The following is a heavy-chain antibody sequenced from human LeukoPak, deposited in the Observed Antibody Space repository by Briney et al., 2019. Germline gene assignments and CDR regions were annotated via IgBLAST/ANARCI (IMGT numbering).Heavy chain of an antibody. CDR1: GGSISSSRDY. CDR2: IYYSGST. Sequence: SETLSLTCTVSGGSISSSRDYWAWLRQPPGKGLEWIANIYYSGSTYYSPSLKSRVTISVDTSKNQFSLKLSSVTAADTAVYYCARRHWLAYRPVDYWGQGTLVTVSS. J-gene: IGHJ4*02. CDR3: ARRHWLAYRPVDY. V-gene: IGHV4-39*01. D-gene: IGHD6-19*01.